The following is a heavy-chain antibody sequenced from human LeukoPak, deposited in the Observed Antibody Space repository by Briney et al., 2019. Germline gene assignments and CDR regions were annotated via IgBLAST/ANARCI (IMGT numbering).Heavy chain of an antibody. CDR1: GGSISSYY. V-gene: IGHV4-59*08. CDR2: IYYSGST. Sequence: SETLSLTCTVSGGSISSYYWSWIRQPPGKGLEWIGYIYYSGSTNYNPPLKSRVTISVDTSKNQFSLKLSSVTAVDTAVYYCARLTYSRDYWGQGTLVTVSS. D-gene: IGHD6-13*01. CDR3: ARLTYSRDY. J-gene: IGHJ4*02.